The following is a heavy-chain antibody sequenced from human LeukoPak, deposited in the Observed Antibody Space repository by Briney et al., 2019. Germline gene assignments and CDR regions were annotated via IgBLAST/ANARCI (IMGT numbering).Heavy chain of an antibody. CDR3: ARDFAVAGPLSYYYYGMDV. CDR2: TYYRSKWYN. Sequence: SQTLSLTCAISGDSVSSNSAAWNWIRQSPSRGLEWLGRTYYRSKWYNDYAVSVKSRITINPDTSKNQFSLQLNSVTPEDTAVYYCARDFAVAGPLSYYYYGMDVWGQGTTVTVSS. CDR1: GDSVSSNSAA. V-gene: IGHV6-1*01. J-gene: IGHJ6*02. D-gene: IGHD6-19*01.